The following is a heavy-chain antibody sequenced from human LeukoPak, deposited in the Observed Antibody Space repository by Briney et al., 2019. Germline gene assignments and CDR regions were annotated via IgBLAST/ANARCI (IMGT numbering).Heavy chain of an antibody. CDR1: GFTFSSYS. V-gene: IGHV3-21*04. J-gene: IGHJ3*02. CDR2: ISSSSSYI. CDR3: AREVWYCSSTSCSSRGAFDI. Sequence: GGSLRLSCAASGFTFSSYSMNWVRQAPGKGLEWVSSISSSSSYIYYADSVKGRFTISRDNAKNSLYLQMNSLRAEDTAVYYCAREVWYCSSTSCSSRGAFDIWGQGTMVTVSS. D-gene: IGHD2-2*01.